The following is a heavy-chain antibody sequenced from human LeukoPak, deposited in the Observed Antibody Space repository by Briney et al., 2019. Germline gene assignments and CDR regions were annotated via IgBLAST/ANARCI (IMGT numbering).Heavy chain of an antibody. CDR3: ARGLSDYYYYYGMDV. CDR2: IYYSGST. Sequence: SETLSLTCTVSGGSISSSSYYWGWIRQPPGKGLEWIGSIYYSGSTYYNPSLKSRVTISVDTSKNQFSLKLSSVTAADTAVYYCARGLSDYYYYYGMDVWGQGTTVTVSS. V-gene: IGHV4-39*01. CDR1: GGSISSSSYY. J-gene: IGHJ6*02. D-gene: IGHD1-26*01.